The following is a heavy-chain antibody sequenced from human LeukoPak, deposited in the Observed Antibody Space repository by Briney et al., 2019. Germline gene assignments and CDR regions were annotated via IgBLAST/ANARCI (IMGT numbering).Heavy chain of an antibody. D-gene: IGHD3-10*01. Sequence: GGSLRLSCAASGFTFSTYGMSWVRQAPGKGLEWVSAISGSGGSTSYADSVKGRFTISRDNSKNTLYLQMNSLRAGDTAVYYWAKDIITLVRGVRTPYFDDWGQGTLVTVSS. J-gene: IGHJ4*02. CDR2: ISGSGGST. V-gene: IGHV3-23*01. CDR3: AKDIITLVRGVRTPYFDD. CDR1: GFTFSTYG.